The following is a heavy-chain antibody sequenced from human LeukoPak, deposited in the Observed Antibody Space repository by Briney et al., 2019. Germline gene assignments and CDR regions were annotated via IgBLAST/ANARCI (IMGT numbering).Heavy chain of an antibody. CDR1: GGSISSGGYS. CDR3: ARGLVAGTFSFDY. CDR2: VYHSGST. J-gene: IGHJ4*02. V-gene: IGHV4-30-2*01. Sequence: SETLSLTCAVSGGSISSGGYSWSWIRQPPGKGLEWIGYVYHSGSTYYNPSLKSRVTISVDRSKNQFSLKLSSVTAADTAVYSCARGLVAGTFSFDYWGQGTLVTVSS. D-gene: IGHD6-19*01.